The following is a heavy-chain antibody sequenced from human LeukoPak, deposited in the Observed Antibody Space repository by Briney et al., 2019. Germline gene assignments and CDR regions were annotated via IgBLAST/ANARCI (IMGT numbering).Heavy chain of an antibody. Sequence: GRSLRLSCAASGFTFSSYAMHWVRQAPGKGLEWVAVISYDGSNKYYADSVKGRFTISRDNSKNTLYLQMNSLRAEDTAVYYCARESTLGTHFDYWGQGTLVTVSS. CDR2: ISYDGSNK. D-gene: IGHD7-27*01. CDR3: ARESTLGTHFDY. V-gene: IGHV3-30-3*01. CDR1: GFTFSSYA. J-gene: IGHJ4*02.